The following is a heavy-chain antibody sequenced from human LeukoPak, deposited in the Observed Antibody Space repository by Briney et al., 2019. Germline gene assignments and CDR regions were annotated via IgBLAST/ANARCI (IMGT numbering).Heavy chain of an antibody. J-gene: IGHJ4*02. V-gene: IGHV3-66*02. D-gene: IGHD1-26*01. Sequence: GGSLRLSCAASGFTVSSNYMSWVRQAPGKGLEWVSVIYSDGSTYYADSVKGRFTISRDNSKNTLYLQMNSLRAEDTAVYYCARAWTSGSYLFFDYWGQGTLVTVSS. CDR3: ARAWTSGSYLFFDY. CDR2: IYSDGST. CDR1: GFTVSSNY.